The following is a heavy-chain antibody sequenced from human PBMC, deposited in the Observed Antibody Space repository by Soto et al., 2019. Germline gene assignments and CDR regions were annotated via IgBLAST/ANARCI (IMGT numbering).Heavy chain of an antibody. Sequence: PSETLSLTCTVSGGSISSAGHYWSWIRQHPGKGLEWIGNIYYSGNTFYNPSLKSRVTISVDTSKNQFYLHLSSVTAADTAIFYCASIAAPGTTHFDFWGQGTLVTVSS. CDR3: ASIAAPGTTHFDF. D-gene: IGHD6-13*01. J-gene: IGHJ4*02. V-gene: IGHV4-39*01. CDR2: IYYSGNT. CDR1: GGSISSAGHY.